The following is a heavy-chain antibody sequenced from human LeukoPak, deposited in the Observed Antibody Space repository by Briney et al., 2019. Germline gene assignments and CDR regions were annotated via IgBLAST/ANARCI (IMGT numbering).Heavy chain of an antibody. CDR1: GYTFTSYG. Sequence: GASVKVSCKASGYTFTSYGISWVRQAPGQGLEWMGWMNPNSGNTGYAQKFQGRVTMTRNTSISTAYMELSSLRSEDTAVYYCARVIISGWGYYYYMDVWGKGTTVTISS. CDR3: ARVIISGWGYYYYMDV. D-gene: IGHD6-19*01. V-gene: IGHV1-8*02. CDR2: MNPNSGNT. J-gene: IGHJ6*03.